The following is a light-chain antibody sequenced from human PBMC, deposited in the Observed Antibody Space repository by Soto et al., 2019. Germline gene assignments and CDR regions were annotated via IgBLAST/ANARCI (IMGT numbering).Light chain of an antibody. CDR2: TAS. V-gene: IGKV1-39*01. CDR3: QQSFNTPRT. CDR1: QSISRY. J-gene: IGKJ1*01. Sequence: DIQMTHYQSSLSASVGACVTITXXASQSISRYLNWYQQKPGKAPKLLIHTASTLQSGVPSRFSGSGSGTEFTLTISSLQPEDFATYHCQQSFNTPRTFGQGTKVDI.